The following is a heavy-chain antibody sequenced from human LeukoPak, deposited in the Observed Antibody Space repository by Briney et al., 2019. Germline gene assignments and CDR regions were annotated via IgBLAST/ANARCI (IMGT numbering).Heavy chain of an antibody. D-gene: IGHD6-19*01. CDR3: ARFGSGWYDFDY. CDR1: GFTFSDYY. J-gene: IGHJ4*02. CDR2: NSSSSSYT. V-gene: IGHV3-11*06. Sequence: GGSLRLSCAASGFTFSDYYMSWIRQAPGKGLEWVSYNSSSSSYTNYADSVKGRFTISRDNAKNSLYLQMNSLRAEDTAVYYCARFGSGWYDFDYWGQGTLVTVSS.